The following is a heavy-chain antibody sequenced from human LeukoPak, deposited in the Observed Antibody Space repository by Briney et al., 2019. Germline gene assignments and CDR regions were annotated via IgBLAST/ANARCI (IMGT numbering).Heavy chain of an antibody. CDR3: ARRGGSGGSFDY. J-gene: IGHJ4*02. CDR1: GYSFTTYS. D-gene: IGHD3-10*01. V-gene: IGHV5-51*01. CDR2: IYPGDSET. Sequence: GESLKISCKGSGYSFTTYSIGWVRQMPGNCLELIAIIYPGDSETKYSPSFQGQVTISADTSISTAYLQWSSLKASDTAMYYCARRGGSGGSFDYWGQGTLVTVSS.